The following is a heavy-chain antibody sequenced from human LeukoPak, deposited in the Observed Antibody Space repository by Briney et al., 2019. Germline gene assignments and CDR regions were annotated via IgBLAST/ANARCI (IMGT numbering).Heavy chain of an antibody. V-gene: IGHV1-18*04. CDR1: GYTFTSYG. D-gene: IGHD3-3*01. CDR3: ARVSPGRVYYYYYGMDV. CDR2: ISAYNGNT. J-gene: IGHJ6*04. Sequence: ASVKVSCKASGYTFTSYGISWVRQAPGQGLEWMGWISAYNGNTNYAQKLQGRVTMTTDTSTSTAYMELRSLRSDDTAVYYCARVSPGRVYYYYYGMDVWGKGTTVTVSS.